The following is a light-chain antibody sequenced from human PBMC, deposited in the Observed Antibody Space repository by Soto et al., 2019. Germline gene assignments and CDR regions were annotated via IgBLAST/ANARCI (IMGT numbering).Light chain of an antibody. CDR2: DAA. V-gene: IGKV3-11*01. J-gene: IGKJ1*01. CDR3: LQRARWPWT. Sequence: EIVLTQSPATLSLSPGEGATLSCRASQHVWSYVAWYQQKPGQAPRLLIYDAARRATGIPARFSGSGSGTDFSLSISSLEPEDFAVYFCLQRARWPWTVGQGTKVDIK. CDR1: QHVWSY.